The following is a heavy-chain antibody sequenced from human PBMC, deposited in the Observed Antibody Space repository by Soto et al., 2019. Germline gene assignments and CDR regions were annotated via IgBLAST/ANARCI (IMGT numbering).Heavy chain of an antibody. CDR1: GYTFTGYY. CDR3: ARDRKYCSGGSCPNGWFDP. CDR2: INPNSGGT. V-gene: IGHV1-2*02. D-gene: IGHD2-15*01. J-gene: IGHJ5*02. Sequence: VASVKVPCKASGYTFTGYYMHWVRQAPGQGLEWMGWINPNSGGTNYAQKFQGRVTMTRDTSISTAYMELSRLRSDDTAVYYCARDRKYCSGGSCPNGWFDPWGQGTLVTVSS.